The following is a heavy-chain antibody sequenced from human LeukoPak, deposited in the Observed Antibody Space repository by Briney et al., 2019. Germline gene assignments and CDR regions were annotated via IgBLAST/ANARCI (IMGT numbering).Heavy chain of an antibody. CDR3: AKGAYYDILTGYSLPYFDY. CDR1: GFTFSNVW. V-gene: IGHV3-23*01. J-gene: IGHJ4*02. D-gene: IGHD3-9*01. Sequence: QSGGSLRLSCAASGFTFSNVWMAWVRQAPGKGLEWVSAISGSGGSTYYADSVKGRFTISRDNSKNTLYLQMNSLRAEDTAVYYCAKGAYYDILTGYSLPYFDYWGQGTLVTVSS. CDR2: ISGSGGST.